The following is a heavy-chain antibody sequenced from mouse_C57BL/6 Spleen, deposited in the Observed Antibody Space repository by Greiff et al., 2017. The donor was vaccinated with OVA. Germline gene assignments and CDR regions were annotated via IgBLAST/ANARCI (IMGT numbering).Heavy chain of an antibody. V-gene: IGHV1-26*01. D-gene: IGHD4-1*01. CDR2: INPNNGGT. Sequence: EVQLQQSGPELVKPGASVKISCKASGYTFTDYYMNWVKQSHGKSLEWIGDINPNNGGTSYNQKFKGKATLTVDKSSSTAYMELRSLTSEDSAVYYCARKSWVFDYWGQGTTLTVSS. J-gene: IGHJ2*01. CDR3: ARKSWVFDY. CDR1: GYTFTDYY.